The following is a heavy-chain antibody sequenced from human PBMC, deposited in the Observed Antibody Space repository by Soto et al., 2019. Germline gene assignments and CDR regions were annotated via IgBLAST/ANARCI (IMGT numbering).Heavy chain of an antibody. J-gene: IGHJ6*02. CDR1: GFTFDDYA. CDR3: VKGRFDDLLGRLDV. D-gene: IGHD3-3*01. CDR2: ISWNSARI. V-gene: IGHV3-9*01. Sequence: EVQVVESGGGLVQPGRSLRLSCAASGFTFDDYAMHWVRQAPGKGLEGVASISWNSARIGYADSVKVRFTISRDNAKNSMYLQMNSLRVEDTALYYCVKGRFDDLLGRLDVWGQGTTVTVS.